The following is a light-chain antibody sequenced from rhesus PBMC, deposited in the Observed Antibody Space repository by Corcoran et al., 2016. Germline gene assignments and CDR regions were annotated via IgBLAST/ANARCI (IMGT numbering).Light chain of an antibody. CDR2: YAS. J-gene: IGKJ1*01. CDR1: QGISNY. Sequence: DIQMAQSPSSLSASVGDTVTITCRASQGISNYLVWYQQKPGKAPKPLINYASTLEDGVPSRFSGSGSGTDFTRTISSLQPEDFAIYSCQQHYSFPPTFGRGTEVEIK. CDR3: QQHYSFPPT. V-gene: IGKV1S14*01.